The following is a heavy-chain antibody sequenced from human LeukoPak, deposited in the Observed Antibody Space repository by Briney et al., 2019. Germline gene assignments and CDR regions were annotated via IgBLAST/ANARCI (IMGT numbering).Heavy chain of an antibody. D-gene: IGHD3-3*01. CDR2: ISYDGSNK. Sequence: PGGSLGLSCAASGFTFSSYGMHWVRQAPGKGLEWVAVISYDGSNKYYADSVKGRFTISRDNSKNTLYLQMNSLRAEDTAVYYCALLDFWSGYYNHWGQGTLVTVSS. V-gene: IGHV3-30*03. CDR3: ALLDFWSGYYNH. J-gene: IGHJ5*02. CDR1: GFTFSSYG.